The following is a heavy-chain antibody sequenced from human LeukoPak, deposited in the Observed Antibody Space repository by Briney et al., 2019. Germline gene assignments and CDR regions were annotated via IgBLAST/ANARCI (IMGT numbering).Heavy chain of an antibody. J-gene: IGHJ4*02. CDR1: GGSISSYY. Sequence: SETLSLTCTVSGGSISSYYWSWIRQPPGKGLEWIGYIYYTGSTNYNPSLKSRVTISVDTSKNQFSLKLTSATAAGTAVYYCARVEMATITLDNWGQGTLVTVSS. CDR2: IYYTGST. CDR3: ARVEMATITLDN. D-gene: IGHD5-24*01. V-gene: IGHV4-59*08.